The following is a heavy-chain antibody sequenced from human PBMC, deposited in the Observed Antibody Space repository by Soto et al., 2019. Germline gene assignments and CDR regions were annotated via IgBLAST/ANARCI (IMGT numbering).Heavy chain of an antibody. CDR3: AKSKKIFGVVIPSYGMDV. J-gene: IGHJ6*02. D-gene: IGHD3-3*01. CDR1: GFTFSSYA. CDR2: ISGSGGST. Sequence: PGGSLRLSCAASGFTFSSYAMSWVRQAPGKGLEWVSAISGSGGSTYYADSVKGRFTISRDNSKNTLYLQMNSLRAEDTAVYYCAKSKKIFGVVIPSYGMDVWGQGTTVTVSS. V-gene: IGHV3-23*01.